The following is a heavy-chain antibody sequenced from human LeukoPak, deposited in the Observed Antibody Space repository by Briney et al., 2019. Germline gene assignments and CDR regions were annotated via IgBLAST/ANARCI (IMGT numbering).Heavy chain of an antibody. CDR3: AREFGSGSYRPYYFDF. CDR2: ISGSGTYI. J-gene: IGHJ4*02. V-gene: IGHV3-21*01. Sequence: GGSLRLSCAVSGFTFSSYSMNWARQAPGKGLEWVSSISGSGTYIYQADSVKGRFTISRDNAKNSLYLQMNSLRVEDTAVYYCAREFGSGSYRPYYFDFWGQGTLVTVSS. D-gene: IGHD3-10*01. CDR1: GFTFSSYS.